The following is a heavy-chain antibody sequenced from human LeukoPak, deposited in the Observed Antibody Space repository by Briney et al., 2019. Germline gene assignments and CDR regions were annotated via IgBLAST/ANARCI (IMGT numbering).Heavy chain of an antibody. Sequence: HPGGSLRLSCAASGFTFGRYWMHWVRQTPGKGLVWVSRINSDGSRISYADSVKGRFTISRDNAKNSLYLQMNSLRAEDTAVYYCAELGITMIGGVWGKGTTVTISS. V-gene: IGHV3-74*01. D-gene: IGHD3-10*02. J-gene: IGHJ6*04. CDR3: AELGITMIGGV. CDR1: GFTFGRYW. CDR2: INSDGSRI.